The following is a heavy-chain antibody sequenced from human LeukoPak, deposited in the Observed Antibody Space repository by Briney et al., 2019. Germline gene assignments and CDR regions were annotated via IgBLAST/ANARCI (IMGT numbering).Heavy chain of an antibody. CDR3: ARDGGSGLDY. J-gene: IGHJ4*02. Sequence: GRSLRLSCAASGLTFSSYAMHWVRQAPGKGLEWVAVISYDGSNKYYADSVKGRFTISRDNSKNTLYLQMNGLRAEDTAVYYCARDGGSGLDYWGQGTLVTVSA. V-gene: IGHV3-30*04. CDR1: GLTFSSYA. D-gene: IGHD3-10*01. CDR2: ISYDGSNK.